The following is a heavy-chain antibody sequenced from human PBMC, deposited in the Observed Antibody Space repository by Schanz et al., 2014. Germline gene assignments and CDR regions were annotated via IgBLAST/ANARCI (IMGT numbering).Heavy chain of an antibody. CDR1: GASTRGYY. CDR3: ARDRGTGERYFDH. CDR2: VYYSGST. D-gene: IGHD1-1*01. V-gene: IGHV4-59*01. Sequence: HVQLQESGPGLVKPSETLSLTCTVAGASTRGYYWTWIRRTPQHGLQWIGYVYYSGSTSYNPSLESGVSISLDTSKNQFFLRLHSVTAADTGVYYCARDRGTGERYFDHWGQGILVTVSS. J-gene: IGHJ4*02.